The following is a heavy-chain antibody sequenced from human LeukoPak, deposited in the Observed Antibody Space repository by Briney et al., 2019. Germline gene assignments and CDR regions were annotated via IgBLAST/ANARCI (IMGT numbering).Heavy chain of an antibody. CDR2: IIPLFGTT. Sequence: SVKVSCKASDNTFNSYTVSWVRQAPGQGLEWMGRIIPLFGTTTYAQKFQGRVTITADESTSTAYMELSSLRSEDTAVYYCARDHHSSGSDYWGQGTLVTVSS. D-gene: IGHD3-22*01. CDR1: DNTFNSYT. V-gene: IGHV1-69*13. CDR3: ARDHHSSGSDY. J-gene: IGHJ4*02.